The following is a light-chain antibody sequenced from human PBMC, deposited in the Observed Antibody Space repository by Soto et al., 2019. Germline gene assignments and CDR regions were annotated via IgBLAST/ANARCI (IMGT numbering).Light chain of an antibody. V-gene: IGLV1-51*01. J-gene: IGLJ3*02. CDR3: GTWDRSLSVVL. CDR2: DDD. Sequence: QAVVTQPPSVSAAPGQKVTISCSGSSSNIGHNYVSWYQLLPGTAPKLLIYDDDKRPSGIPDRFSGSKSGTSATLGITGLQTGDEADYHCGTWDRSLSVVLFGGGTKLTVL. CDR1: SSNIGHNY.